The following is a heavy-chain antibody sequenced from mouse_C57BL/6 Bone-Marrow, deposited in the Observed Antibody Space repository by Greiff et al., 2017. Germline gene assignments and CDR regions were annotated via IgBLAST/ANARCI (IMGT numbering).Heavy chain of an antibody. Sequence: QVQLQQPGAELVKPGASVKMSCKASGYTFTSYWMTWVKQRPGQGLEWIGDIDPGSGGTNYNEKFKVKATLTVATSSSTAYMQLSSLTSEDSAVYYCARGGLSCGCFAYWGTGIMVTAST. D-gene: IGHD1-1*01. CDR2: IDPGSGGT. CDR1: GYTFTSYW. CDR3: ARGGLSCGCFAY. J-gene: IGHJ1*03. V-gene: IGHV1-55*01.